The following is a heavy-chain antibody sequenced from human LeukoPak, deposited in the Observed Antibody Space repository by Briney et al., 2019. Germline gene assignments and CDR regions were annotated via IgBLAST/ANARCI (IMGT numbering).Heavy chain of an antibody. CDR3: AREGSSGARNAFDI. CDR1: GYTFTSNG. D-gene: IGHD6-19*01. J-gene: IGHJ3*02. Sequence: ASVKVSCKASGYTFTSNGISWVRQAPGQGLEWMGWISAYNGNTNYAQKFQGRVIMTTDTSTSTAYTELRSLRSDDTAVYYCAREGSSGARNAFDIWGQGTMVTVSS. V-gene: IGHV1-18*01. CDR2: ISAYNGNT.